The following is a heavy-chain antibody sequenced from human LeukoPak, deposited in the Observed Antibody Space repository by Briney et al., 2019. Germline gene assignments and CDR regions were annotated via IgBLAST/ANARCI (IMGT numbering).Heavy chain of an antibody. CDR3: ERSGDQWLLHEY. J-gene: IGHJ4*02. D-gene: IGHD6-19*01. CDR1: RFTFSNSA. Sequence: GGSLRLSCAASRFTFSNSAIHWVRHAPGEGLEWVAVMSYDGRNEYYAASVTARLTISSDNSKNTVYLQMTRLRPEATAVYYCERSGDQWLLHEYWGQGTLVTVSS. V-gene: IGHV3-30*04. CDR2: MSYDGRNE.